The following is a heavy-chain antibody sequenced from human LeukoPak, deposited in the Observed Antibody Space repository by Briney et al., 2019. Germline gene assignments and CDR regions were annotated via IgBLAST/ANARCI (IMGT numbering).Heavy chain of an antibody. Sequence: GGSLRLSCAASGFTFSSYWMSWVRQAPGKGREWVANIKQDGSEKYYVDSVKGRFTISRDNAKNSLYLQMNSLRAEDTAVYYCAREGYYYDSSGYEYYWGQGTLVTVSS. J-gene: IGHJ4*02. V-gene: IGHV3-7*05. CDR3: AREGYYYDSSGYEYY. D-gene: IGHD3-22*01. CDR2: IKQDGSEK. CDR1: GFTFSSYW.